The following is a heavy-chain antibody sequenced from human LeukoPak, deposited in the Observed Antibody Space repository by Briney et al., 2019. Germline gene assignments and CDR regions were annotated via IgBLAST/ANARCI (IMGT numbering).Heavy chain of an antibody. D-gene: IGHD2-2*01. CDR2: INQDESRK. CDR3: ARDHAYRADY. Sequence: GGSLRLSCAASGFTFSNDWMCWVRQAPGKGLEWVANINQDESRKYYADSVKGRFTISRDNAKNSLYLQMSSLTAEDTAIYYCARDHAYRADYWGQGTLVTVSS. J-gene: IGHJ4*02. CDR1: GFTFSNDW. V-gene: IGHV3-7*01.